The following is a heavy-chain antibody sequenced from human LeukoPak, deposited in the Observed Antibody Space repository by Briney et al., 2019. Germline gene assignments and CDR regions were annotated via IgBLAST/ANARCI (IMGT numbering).Heavy chain of an antibody. J-gene: IGHJ4*02. CDR3: AKDKLTAAYGSGSFLDY. V-gene: IGHV3-7*01. CDR2: IKEDGSEK. Sequence: PGGSLRLSCAAAGFTFSRYWMSWVRQATGKGLECVAKIKEDGSEKHYVDSVKGRFTISRDNAKNSLYLQMNSLRAEDTAVYYCAKDKLTAAYGSGSFLDYWGQGTLVTVSS. D-gene: IGHD3-10*01. CDR1: GFTFSRYW.